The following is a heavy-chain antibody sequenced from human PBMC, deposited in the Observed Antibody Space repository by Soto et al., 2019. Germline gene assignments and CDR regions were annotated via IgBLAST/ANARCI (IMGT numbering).Heavy chain of an antibody. CDR1: GFTFSSYP. CDR3: AKEGVADKYYYYGMDV. CDR2: ISSDGNDK. Sequence: QVQLVESGGGVVQPGRSLRLSCVASGFTFSSYPIHWVRQAPGKGLEWVTTISSDGNDKYSSDSVNGRFTTSRDNSKNTVYLQMNNLRVEDTAVYYCAKEGVADKYYYYGMDVW. V-gene: IGHV3-30*04. J-gene: IGHJ6*01. D-gene: IGHD3-3*01.